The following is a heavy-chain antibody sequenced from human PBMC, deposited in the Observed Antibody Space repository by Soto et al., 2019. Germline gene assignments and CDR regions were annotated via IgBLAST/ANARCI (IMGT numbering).Heavy chain of an antibody. Sequence: SETQSLSCTVAGGSIINISYYWGWIRQPPGKGLEWIGYIYYSGSTNYNPSLKSRVTISVDTSKNQFSLKLSSVTAADTAVYYCARVGYSYGSGSALNWFDPWGQGTLVTVSS. J-gene: IGHJ5*02. CDR3: ARVGYSYGSGSALNWFDP. CDR2: IYYSGST. D-gene: IGHD5-18*01. CDR1: GGSIINISYY. V-gene: IGHV4-39*07.